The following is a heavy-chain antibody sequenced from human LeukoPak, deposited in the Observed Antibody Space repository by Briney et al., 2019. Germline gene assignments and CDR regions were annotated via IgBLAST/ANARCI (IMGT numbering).Heavy chain of an antibody. Sequence: SETLSLTCTVSGGSISSSGYYWGWIRQPPGRGLEWIGSMYYSGSTYYNPSLKSRVTISVDTSKNHFSLKLSSVTAADTAVYYCARDFRGGYDFWSGYYTPYYFDYWGQGTLVTVSP. V-gene: IGHV4-39*07. CDR1: GGSISSSGYY. J-gene: IGHJ4*02. D-gene: IGHD3-3*01. CDR3: ARDFRGGYDFWSGYYTPYYFDY. CDR2: MYYSGST.